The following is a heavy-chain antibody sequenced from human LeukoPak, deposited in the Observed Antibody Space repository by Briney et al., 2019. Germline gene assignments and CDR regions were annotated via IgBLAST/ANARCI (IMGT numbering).Heavy chain of an antibody. CDR1: GGSISSYY. D-gene: IGHD3-3*01. CDR2: IYTSGST. V-gene: IGHV4-4*09. Sequence: SENLSLTCTVSGGSISSYYWSWIRQPPGKGLEWIGYIYTSGSTNYNPSLKSRVTISVDTSKNQFSLKLSSVTAADTAVYYCARSDFWSGRYYYYMDVWGKGTTVTVSS. CDR3: ARSDFWSGRYYYYMDV. J-gene: IGHJ6*03.